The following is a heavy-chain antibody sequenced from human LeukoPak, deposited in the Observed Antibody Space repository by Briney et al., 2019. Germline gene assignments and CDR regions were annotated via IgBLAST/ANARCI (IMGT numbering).Heavy chain of an antibody. V-gene: IGHV4-31*03. Sequence: PSETLSLTCTVSGGSISSGGYYWSWIRQHPGKGLEWIGYIYYSGSTYYNPSLKSRVTISVDTSRNQFSLKLSSVTAADTAVYYCARTQFVVVPAAMSVYFGYWGQGTLVTVSS. CDR1: GGSISSGGYY. CDR3: ARTQFVVVPAAMSVYFGY. CDR2: IYYSGST. D-gene: IGHD2-2*01. J-gene: IGHJ4*02.